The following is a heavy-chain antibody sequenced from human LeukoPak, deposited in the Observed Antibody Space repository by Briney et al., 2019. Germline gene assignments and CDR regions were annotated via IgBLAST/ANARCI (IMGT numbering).Heavy chain of an antibody. Sequence: SETLSLTCTVSGDSISHGDKYWTWIRQPPGKGLEWIGSIYYTGTTYYSPSLRSRLTMSVETSKNQFSLELSSVTAADTAVYYCVREITMAVVVDRGQGTLVTVPS. J-gene: IGHJ4*02. CDR2: IYYTGTT. CDR1: GDSISHGDKY. D-gene: IGHD3-22*01. V-gene: IGHV4-39*07. CDR3: VREITMAVVVD.